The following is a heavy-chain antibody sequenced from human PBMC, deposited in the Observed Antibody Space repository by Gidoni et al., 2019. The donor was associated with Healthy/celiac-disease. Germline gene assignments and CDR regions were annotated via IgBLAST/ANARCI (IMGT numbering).Heavy chain of an antibody. CDR1: GGSISSSSYY. Sequence: QLQLQESGPGLVKPSETLSLTCTVSGGSISSSSYYWGWIRQPPGKGLEWIGSIYYSGSTYYNPSLKSRVTISVDTSKNQFSLKLSSVTAADTAVYYCARHLGSGKRDAFDIWGQGTMVTVSS. J-gene: IGHJ3*02. CDR3: ARHLGSGKRDAFDI. D-gene: IGHD3-10*01. CDR2: IYYSGST. V-gene: IGHV4-39*01.